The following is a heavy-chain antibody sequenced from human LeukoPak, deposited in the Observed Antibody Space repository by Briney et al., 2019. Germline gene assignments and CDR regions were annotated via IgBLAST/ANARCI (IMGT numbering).Heavy chain of an antibody. CDR1: GFTFSNYS. D-gene: IGHD6-13*01. CDR2: ISKSSFDI. J-gene: IGHJ4*02. V-gene: IGHV3-21*01. CDR3: FCGSRFVYHFDY. Sequence: GGSLRLSCGASGFTFSNYSMNWVRQAPGKGLEWVSSISKSSFDIYYADSVKGRFTISRDNAKKSLYLQMNSLTADDTAVYYCFCGSRFVYHFDYWGQGTLVTVSS.